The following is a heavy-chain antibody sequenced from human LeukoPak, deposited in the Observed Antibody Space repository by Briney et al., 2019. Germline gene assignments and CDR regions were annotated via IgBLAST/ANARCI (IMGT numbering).Heavy chain of an antibody. D-gene: IGHD2-21*02. CDR3: ARSRYCGGDCFSYYYYMDV. CDR1: GYSFTSYW. Sequence: GESLKISCKGSGYSFTSYWIGWVRQMPGKGLEWMGIIYPGDSDTRYSPSFQGQVTISADKSISTAYLQWSSLKASDTAMYYCARSRYCGGDCFSYYYYMDVWGKGTTVTVSS. V-gene: IGHV5-51*01. CDR2: IYPGDSDT. J-gene: IGHJ6*03.